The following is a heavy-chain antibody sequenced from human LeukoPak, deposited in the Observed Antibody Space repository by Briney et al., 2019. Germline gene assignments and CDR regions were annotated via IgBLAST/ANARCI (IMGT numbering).Heavy chain of an antibody. J-gene: IGHJ4*02. CDR3: ARSRGYFDY. CDR2: IYYSGDT. V-gene: IGHV4-59*01. D-gene: IGHD6-13*01. Sequence: SETLSLTCTVPGGSISSYYWSWIRQPPGKGLEWIGYIYYSGDTNYNPSLKSRVTISVDMSKNQFSLKLSSVTAADTAVYYCARSRGYFDYWGQGTLVTVSS. CDR1: GGSISSYY.